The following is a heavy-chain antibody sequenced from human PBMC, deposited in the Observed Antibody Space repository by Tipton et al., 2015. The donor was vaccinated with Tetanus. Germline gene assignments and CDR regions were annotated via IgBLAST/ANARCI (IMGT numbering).Heavy chain of an antibody. J-gene: IGHJ5*02. Sequence: LRLSCSVSGGAISDNYYYWGWIRQPPGKGLEWIGSIYNSGRTNFNPSLKSRVRMTVDTSKNQFSLRLGSVTVADTAVYYCARGRQRLVPAGFDLWGQGTLVTVSS. CDR1: GGAISDNYYY. CDR3: ARGRQRLVPAGFDL. D-gene: IGHD6-13*01. V-gene: IGHV4-39*01. CDR2: IYNSGRT.